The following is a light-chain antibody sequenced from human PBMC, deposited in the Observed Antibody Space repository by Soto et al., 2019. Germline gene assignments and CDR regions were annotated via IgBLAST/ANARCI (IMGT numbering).Light chain of an antibody. CDR3: QQYNSYS. J-gene: IGKJ3*01. CDR2: DAS. Sequence: DIQMTQSPSTLSASVGERVAMTCRASQSISSWLAWYQQKPGKAPKLLIYDASSLESGVPSRFSGSGSGTEFTLTISSLQPDDFATYYCQQYNSYSFGPGTKVDIK. CDR1: QSISSW. V-gene: IGKV1-5*01.